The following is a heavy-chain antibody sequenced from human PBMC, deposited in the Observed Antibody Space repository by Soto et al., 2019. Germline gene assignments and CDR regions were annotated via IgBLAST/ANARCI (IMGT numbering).Heavy chain of an antibody. J-gene: IGHJ5*02. Sequence: GGSLRLSCAASGFTVSSNYMSWVRQAPGKGLEWVSVIYSGGSTYYADSVKGRFTISRDNSKNTPYLQMNSLRSDDTAVYYCARASGSSYWFDPWGQGTLVTVSS. CDR2: IYSGGST. V-gene: IGHV3-53*05. CDR1: GFTVSSNY. D-gene: IGHD1-26*01. CDR3: ARASGSSYWFDP.